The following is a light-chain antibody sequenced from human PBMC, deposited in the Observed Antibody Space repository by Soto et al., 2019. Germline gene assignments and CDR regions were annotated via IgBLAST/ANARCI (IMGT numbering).Light chain of an antibody. Sequence: DIQMTQSPSSLSASVRDRVTITCQAGQDISNSLNWYQHKPGKAPKLLIYDASSLETGVPSRFGGSGSGTDFTFTISSLQPEDIATYYCQQYDNVPLTFGGGTKVDIK. J-gene: IGKJ4*01. CDR2: DAS. CDR3: QQYDNVPLT. CDR1: QDISNS. V-gene: IGKV1-33*01.